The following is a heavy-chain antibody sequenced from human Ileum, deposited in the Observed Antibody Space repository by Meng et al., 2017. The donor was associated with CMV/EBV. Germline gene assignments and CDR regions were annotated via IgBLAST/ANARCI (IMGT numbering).Heavy chain of an antibody. CDR3: AREAEDSSTGGWFDP. CDR2: IIPIFGTA. Sequence: SVTVSCQASGGSFSSYAISWVRQAPGQGLEWMGGIIPIFGTANYAQKLQGRVTITTDESTSTAYMELSSLRSEDTAVYYCAREAEDSSTGGWFDPWGQGTLVTVSS. V-gene: IGHV1-69*05. CDR1: GGSFSSYA. D-gene: IGHD6-6*01. J-gene: IGHJ5*02.